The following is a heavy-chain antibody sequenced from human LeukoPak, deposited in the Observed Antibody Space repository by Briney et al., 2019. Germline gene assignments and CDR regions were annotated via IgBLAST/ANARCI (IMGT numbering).Heavy chain of an antibody. CDR1: GFTFSSYW. CDR2: IKQDGSEK. CDR3: ARDIIRGQSDFDY. V-gene: IGHV3-7*01. D-gene: IGHD5-12*01. Sequence: GGSLRLSCAASGFTFSSYWMTWVRQAPGKGLEWVANIKQDGSEKYYVDSVKGRFTISRDNAKSSVYLQMNSLRGEDTAIYYCARDIIRGQSDFDYWGQGILVTVSS. J-gene: IGHJ4*02.